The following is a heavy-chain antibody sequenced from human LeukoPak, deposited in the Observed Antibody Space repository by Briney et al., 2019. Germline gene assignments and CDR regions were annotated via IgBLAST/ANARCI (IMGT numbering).Heavy chain of an antibody. CDR3: ARRGIGGYYDSSGYYHFDY. J-gene: IGHJ4*02. CDR1: GYTFTGYY. Sequence: ASVKVSCKASGYTFTGYYMHWVRQAPGQGLEWMGWINPNSGGTNYAQKFQGRVTMTRDTSISTAYMELSRLRSDDTAVYYCARRGIGGYYDSSGYYHFDYWGQGTLVTVSS. D-gene: IGHD3-22*01. CDR2: INPNSGGT. V-gene: IGHV1-2*02.